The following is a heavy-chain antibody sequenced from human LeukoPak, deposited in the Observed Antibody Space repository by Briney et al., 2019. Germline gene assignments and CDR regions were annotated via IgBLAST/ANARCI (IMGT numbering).Heavy chain of an antibody. CDR2: MNPNSGNT. CDR3: ARGSGGAGHY. CDR1: GYTFTSYD. V-gene: IGHV1-8*01. J-gene: IGHJ4*02. Sequence: AASVKVSCKASGYTFTSYDINWVRQASGQGLEWMGWMNPNSGNTGYAQKFQGRVTMARNTSISTAYMELSSLKSEDAAVYYCARGSGGAGHYWGQGTLVTVSS. D-gene: IGHD3-16*01.